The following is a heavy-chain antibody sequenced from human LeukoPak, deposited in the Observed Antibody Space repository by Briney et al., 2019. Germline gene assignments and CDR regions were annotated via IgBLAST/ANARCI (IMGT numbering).Heavy chain of an antibody. J-gene: IGHJ4*02. Sequence: GGSLRLSCAASGFTFSSYAMSWVRQAPGKGLEWVSAISGSGGNTYYADSVKGRFTISRDNSKNTLYLQMNSLRAEDTAVYYCAKSGIPYYYDSSGYVYYFDYWGQGTLVTVSS. CDR2: ISGSGGNT. CDR3: AKSGIPYYYDSSGYVYYFDY. CDR1: GFTFSSYA. V-gene: IGHV3-23*01. D-gene: IGHD3-22*01.